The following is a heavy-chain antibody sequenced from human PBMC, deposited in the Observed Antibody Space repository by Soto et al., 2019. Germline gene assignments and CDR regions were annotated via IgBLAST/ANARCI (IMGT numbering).Heavy chain of an antibody. CDR3: VRGEQLYHYYYGMDV. V-gene: IGHV1-3*04. J-gene: IGHJ6*02. CDR2: INTGNGNT. Sequence: ASVKVSCKASGYSFTTHAMIWVRQAPGQRPEWMGWINTGNGNTRYSPKFQGRVNITRDTSASTAYMELSSLKSEDTAVYYCVRGEQLYHYYYGMDVWGQGSTVTVSS. CDR1: GYSFTTHA.